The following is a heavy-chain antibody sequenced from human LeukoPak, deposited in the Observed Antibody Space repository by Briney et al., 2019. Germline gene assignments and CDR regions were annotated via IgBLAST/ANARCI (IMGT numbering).Heavy chain of an antibody. V-gene: IGHV3-30-3*01. CDR1: GFTFSSYA. Sequence: PGRSLRLSCAASGFTFSSYAMHWVRQAPGKGLEWVAVISYDGSNKYYADSVKGRFTISRDNSKNTLYPQMNSLRAEDTAVYYCARDVLTGSYYYGSGSYPRGFLQHWGQGTLVTVSS. D-gene: IGHD3-10*01. CDR3: ARDVLTGSYYYGSGSYPRGFLQH. J-gene: IGHJ1*01. CDR2: ISYDGSNK.